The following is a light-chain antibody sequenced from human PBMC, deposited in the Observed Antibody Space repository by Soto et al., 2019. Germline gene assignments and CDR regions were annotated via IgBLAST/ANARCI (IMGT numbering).Light chain of an antibody. J-gene: IGKJ2*01. CDR1: QSVSSN. Sequence: EVVMTQSPATLSVSPGERATLSCRASQSVSSNLAWYQQKSGQAPRLLIYGASTRVTGIPARFSGSGSGTEFTLTISSLQSEDFAVYYCQQYNNWPPYTFGQGTKVEIK. CDR3: QQYNNWPPYT. V-gene: IGKV3-15*01. CDR2: GAS.